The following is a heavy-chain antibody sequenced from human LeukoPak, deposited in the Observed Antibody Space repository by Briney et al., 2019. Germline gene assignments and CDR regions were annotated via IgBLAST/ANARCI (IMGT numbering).Heavy chain of an antibody. CDR3: ARHGTDPTTVVSYYYYAMDV. J-gene: IGHJ6*02. CDR1: GGSISSSSYY. D-gene: IGHD4-17*01. CDR2: IYYSGST. V-gene: IGHV4-39*01. Sequence: PSETLSLTCTVSGGSISSSSYYWGWIRQPPGKGLEWIGSIYYSGSTYYNPSLRSRVTISVDPSKNHFSLKLSSVTAADTAIYYCARHGTDPTTVVSYYYYAMDVWGQGTTVTISS.